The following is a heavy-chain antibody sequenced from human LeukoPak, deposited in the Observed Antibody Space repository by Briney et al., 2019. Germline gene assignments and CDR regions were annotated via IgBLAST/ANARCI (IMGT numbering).Heavy chain of an antibody. CDR3: ARINVEMATIADY. D-gene: IGHD5-24*01. CDR1: GYIFTSYD. V-gene: IGHV1-8*01. CDR2: MNPNSGNT. Sequence: GASVKVSCKASGYIFTSYDINWVRQATGQGLEWMGWMNPNSGNTGYAQKLQGRVTMTRNTSISTAYMELSSLRSEDTAVYYCARINVEMATIADYWGQGTLVTVST. J-gene: IGHJ4*02.